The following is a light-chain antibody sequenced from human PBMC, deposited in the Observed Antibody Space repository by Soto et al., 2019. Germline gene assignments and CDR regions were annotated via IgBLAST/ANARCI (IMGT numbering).Light chain of an antibody. CDR1: SSDFDGYNY. CDR2: EVS. V-gene: IGLV2-14*01. J-gene: IGLJ3*02. Sequence: QSALTQPASVSGSPGQSITISCTGTSSDFDGYNYVSWYQQHPGKAPKLMIYEVSHRPSGVSNRFSGSRSGNTASLTISGLQAEDEANYYCSSYTSRSTVVFGGGTKVTVL. CDR3: SSYTSRSTVV.